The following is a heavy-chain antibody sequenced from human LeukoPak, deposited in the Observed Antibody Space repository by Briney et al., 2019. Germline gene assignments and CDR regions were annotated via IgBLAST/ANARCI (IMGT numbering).Heavy chain of an antibody. CDR1: GYTFTNYD. D-gene: IGHD6-19*01. V-gene: IGHV1-18*01. J-gene: IGHJ4*02. Sequence: GAPVKVSCKASGYTFTNYDINWVRQAPGQGLEWMGWTSYNGNTNYAQKFQDRVTMTTDTSTTTAYMELRSLESDDTAVYYCARHSGSGWQALGYWGQGTLVTVSS. CDR3: ARHSGSGWQALGY. CDR2: TSYNGNT.